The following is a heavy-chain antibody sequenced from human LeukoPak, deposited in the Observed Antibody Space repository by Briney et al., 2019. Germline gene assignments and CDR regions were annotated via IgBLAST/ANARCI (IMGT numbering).Heavy chain of an antibody. CDR3: AREQQRGPYTGYAFDI. V-gene: IGHV3-21*01. CDR1: GFTFSSYS. Sequence: GGSLRLSCAASGFTFSSYSMNWVRQAPGKGLEWVSSIGSSSSYIYYADSVKGRFTISRDNAKNSLYLQMNSLRAEDTAVYYCAREQQRGPYTGYAFDIWGQGTMVTVSS. D-gene: IGHD5-12*01. J-gene: IGHJ3*02. CDR2: IGSSSSYI.